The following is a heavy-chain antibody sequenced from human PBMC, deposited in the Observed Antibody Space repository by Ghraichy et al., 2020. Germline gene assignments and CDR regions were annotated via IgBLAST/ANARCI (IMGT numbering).Heavy chain of an antibody. CDR3: ARVGTYCRSGECHDS. J-gene: IGHJ5*01. CDR2: IDSDGTTT. Sequence: GGSLRLSCSASGFNFSRYWMHWVRQAPGKGLVWVSRIDSDGTTTSYADSVKGRFTVSRDNAKNTLYLQMNRLRAEDTAMYYCARVGTYCRSGECHDSWGHGILVTVSS. CDR1: GFNFSRYW. V-gene: IGHV3-74*01. D-gene: IGHD2-15*01.